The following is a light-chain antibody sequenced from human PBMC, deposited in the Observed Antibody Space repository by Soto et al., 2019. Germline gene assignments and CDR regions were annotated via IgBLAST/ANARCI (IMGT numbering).Light chain of an antibody. CDR3: QQRSDWPLT. CDR2: DAS. J-gene: IGKJ4*01. Sequence: EIVLTQSPATLSLSPGERATLSCRASQSISRYLAWYQQKPGQAPRLLIYDASNRATGIPARFSGSGSGTDFTLTISSLEPEDFAVYHCQQRSDWPLTFGGGTRVEI. V-gene: IGKV3-11*01. CDR1: QSISRY.